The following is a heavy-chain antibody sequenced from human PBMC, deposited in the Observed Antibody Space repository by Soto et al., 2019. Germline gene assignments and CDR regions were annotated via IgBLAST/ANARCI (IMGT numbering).Heavy chain of an antibody. CDR1: GGSISSYF. V-gene: IGHV4-59*03. CDR3: VSSRSAIYGDAFDL. J-gene: IGHJ3*01. D-gene: IGHD2-2*01. Sequence: QLQESGPGLVKPSETLSLTCSVSGGSISSYFRNWIRQPPGKGLEWIGYIYDDESTNYNPSLEGRVTMLLDTSKNQFSLRLKSVTAADAAVYYCVSSRSAIYGDAFDLWGQGTKVTVS. CDR2: IYDDEST.